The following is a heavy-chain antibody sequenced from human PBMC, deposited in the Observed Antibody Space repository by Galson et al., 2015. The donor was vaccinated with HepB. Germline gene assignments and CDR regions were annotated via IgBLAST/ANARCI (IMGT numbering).Heavy chain of an antibody. V-gene: IGHV2-5*02. J-gene: IGHJ4*02. D-gene: IGHD3/OR15-3a*01. CDR1: GFSLNSRGVG. CDR2: IFWDGGQ. Sequence: PALVKPTQTLTLTCTFSGFSLNSRGVGVGWIRQPPGKALEWLALIFWDGGQRHTLLLKRRISVNKDTPKNQVVLKLTSEDPVDTATYYCAHMDLGLTSFAYWGQGTLVTVSS. CDR3: AHMDLGLTSFAY.